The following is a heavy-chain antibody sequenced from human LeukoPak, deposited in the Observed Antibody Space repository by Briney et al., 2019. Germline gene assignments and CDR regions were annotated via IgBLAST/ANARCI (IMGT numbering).Heavy chain of an antibody. CDR2: ITSDGSST. D-gene: IGHD3-22*01. V-gene: IGHV3-74*01. J-gene: IGHJ5*02. CDR1: GFTFSTYW. Sequence: GGSLRLSCAASGFTFSTYWMHWVRQAPGKGLMWVSRITSDGSSTSYADSVKGRFTISRDNAKNTLYLQMNSLRDEDTAVCYCARMIARDWFDPWGQGTLVTVSS. CDR3: ARMIARDWFDP.